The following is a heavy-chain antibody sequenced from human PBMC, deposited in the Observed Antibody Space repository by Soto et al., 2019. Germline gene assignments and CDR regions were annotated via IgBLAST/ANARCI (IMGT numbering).Heavy chain of an antibody. CDR3: ARAPQYCTNGVCYTGP. CDR2: IIPIFGTA. Sequence: QVQLVQSGAEVKKPGSSVKVSCKASGGTFSSYAISWVRQAPGQGLEWMGGIIPIFGTANYAQKFQGRVTITAGESPSTAYMELSSLRPEDKAVYYRARAPQYCTNGVCYTGPWGQGTPVTVCS. J-gene: IGHJ5*02. D-gene: IGHD2-8*01. V-gene: IGHV1-69*01. CDR1: GGTFSSYA.